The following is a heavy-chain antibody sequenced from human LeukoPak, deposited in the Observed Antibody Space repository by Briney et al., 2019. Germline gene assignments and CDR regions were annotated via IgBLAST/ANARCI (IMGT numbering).Heavy chain of an antibody. Sequence: SETLSLTCAVSGGSISSGGYSWSWIRQPPGKGQEWIGYIYHSGSTYYNPSLKSRVTISVDRSKNQFSLKLSSVTAADTAVYYCASQLSPGIGYFDYWGQGTLVTVSS. CDR2: IYHSGST. D-gene: IGHD2/OR15-2a*01. V-gene: IGHV4-30-2*01. CDR1: GGSISSGGYS. CDR3: ASQLSPGIGYFDY. J-gene: IGHJ4*02.